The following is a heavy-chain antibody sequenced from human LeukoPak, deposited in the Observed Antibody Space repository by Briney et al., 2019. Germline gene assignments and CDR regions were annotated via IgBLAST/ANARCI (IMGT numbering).Heavy chain of an antibody. D-gene: IGHD3-10*01. CDR1: GYSISSGYY. Sequence: PSETLSLTCTVSGYSISSGYYWGWIRQPPGKGLEWIGSMYHTGSTYYNPSLKSRVTMSADTSKNQFSLKLSSVTAADTAVYYCARAMVRGVIPDYWGQGTLVTVSS. CDR2: MYHTGST. V-gene: IGHV4-38-2*02. CDR3: ARAMVRGVIPDY. J-gene: IGHJ4*02.